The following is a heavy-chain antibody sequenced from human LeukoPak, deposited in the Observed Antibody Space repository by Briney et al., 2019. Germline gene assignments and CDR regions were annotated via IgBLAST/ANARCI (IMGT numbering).Heavy chain of an antibody. CDR2: IYTSGST. CDR1: GGSISSGSYY. D-gene: IGHD2-21*01. CDR3: GTYGPPSPYYYYYYMDV. J-gene: IGHJ6*03. V-gene: IGHV4-61*02. Sequence: SQTLSLTCTVSGGSISSGSYYWSWIRQPAGKGLEWIGRIYTSGSTNYNPSLKSRVTISVDTSMNQFSLKLSSVTAADTAVYYYGTYGPPSPYYYYYYMDVWGKGTTVTVSS.